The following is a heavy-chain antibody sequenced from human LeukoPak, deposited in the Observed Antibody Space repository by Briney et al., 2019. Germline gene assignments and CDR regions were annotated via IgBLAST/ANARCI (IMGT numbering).Heavy chain of an antibody. CDR2: ISGNGINT. D-gene: IGHD3-16*01. V-gene: IGHV3-23*01. J-gene: IGHJ4*02. CDR1: GFTFSIYA. CDR3: ARGVSD. Sequence: PGGSLRLSCATSGFTFSIYAMNWVRQAPGKGLEWVSIISGNGINTYYADSVKGRFTTSRDDSKNTLYLQMNSLRAEDTAIYYCARGVSDWGQGTLVTVSS.